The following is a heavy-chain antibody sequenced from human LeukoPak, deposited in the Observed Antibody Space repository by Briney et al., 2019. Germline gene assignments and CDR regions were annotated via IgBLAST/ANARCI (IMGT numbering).Heavy chain of an antibody. Sequence: PGGSLRLSCAASGFTFSRNAMNWVRQAPGKGLEWVASISGNGVGTYYADSVKGRFNISRDNSKNTLYLQMSSLRTEDTAVYHCAKDANYFDSGSYLIPFDFWGQGTLVTVSS. CDR1: GFTFSRNA. J-gene: IGHJ4*02. V-gene: IGHV3-23*01. CDR2: ISGNGVGT. D-gene: IGHD3-22*01. CDR3: AKDANYFDSGSYLIPFDF.